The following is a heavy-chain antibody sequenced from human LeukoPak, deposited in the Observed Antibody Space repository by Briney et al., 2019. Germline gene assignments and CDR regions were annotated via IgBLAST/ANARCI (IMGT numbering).Heavy chain of an antibody. J-gene: IGHJ4*02. CDR3: ARGSPYYYDSSGLYYFDY. V-gene: IGHV4-34*01. CDR2: INHSGST. Sequence: SSETLSLTCAVYGGSFSGYYWSWIRQPPGKGLEWIGEINHSGSTNYNPSLKSRVTISVDTSKNQFSLKLSSVTAADTAVYYCARGSPYYYDSSGLYYFDYWGQGTLVTVSS. CDR1: GGSFSGYY. D-gene: IGHD3-22*01.